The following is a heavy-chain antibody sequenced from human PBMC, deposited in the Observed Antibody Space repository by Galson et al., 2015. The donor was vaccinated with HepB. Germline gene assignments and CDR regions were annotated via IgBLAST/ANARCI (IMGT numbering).Heavy chain of an antibody. V-gene: IGHV4-39*01. CDR3: AKSSKLRYFDYLGYYFDS. CDR2: IYYTGTT. D-gene: IGHD3-9*01. CDR1: GASISSDSHY. J-gene: IGHJ4*02. Sequence: ETLSLTCTVSGASISSDSHYWGWIRQPPGKGLEWIGTIYYTGTTYYNPSLRSRVTISVDTSNNQFSLKMSAVTAADTAIYYCAKSSKLRYFDYLGYYFDSWGQGTLLTVSS.